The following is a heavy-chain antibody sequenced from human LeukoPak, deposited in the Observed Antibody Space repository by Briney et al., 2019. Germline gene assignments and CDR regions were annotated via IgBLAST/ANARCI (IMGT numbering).Heavy chain of an antibody. J-gene: IGHJ4*02. Sequence: ASVKVSCKASGYTFTSYYMHWVRQAPGQGLEWMGIINPSGGSTSYAQKFQGRVTMTRDMSTSTVYMELSSLRSEDTAVYYCARVASYCSGGSCQFDYWGQGTLVTVSS. V-gene: IGHV1-46*01. CDR1: GYTFTSYY. D-gene: IGHD2-15*01. CDR2: INPSGGST. CDR3: ARVASYCSGGSCQFDY.